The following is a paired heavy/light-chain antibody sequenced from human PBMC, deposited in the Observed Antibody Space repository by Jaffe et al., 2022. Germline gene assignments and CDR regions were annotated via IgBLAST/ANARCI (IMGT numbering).Heavy chain of an antibody. CDR3: AHRYDFDYYFGY. J-gene: IGHJ4*02. D-gene: IGHD3-9*01. CDR2: IFWNDDK. CDR1: GFSLRPSGRG. Sequence: QIALKESGPTLVKPTQTLTLTCTFSGFSLRPSGRGVGWIRQPPGKALEWLALIFWNDDKRYSPSLRSRLTISKDTSKNQVVLTMTNMDPVDTATYYCAHRYDFDYYFGYWGPGTLVTVSS. V-gene: IGHV2-5*01.
Light chain of an antibody. CDR3: SSYAGSNNLEV. J-gene: IGLJ2*01. CDR2: EVS. Sequence: QSALTQPPSASGSPGQSVTISCTGTSSDVGYYNYVSWYQQHPGKAPKIMIYEVSKRPSGVPDRFSGSKSGNTASLTVSGLQAEDEADYYCSSYAGSNNLEVFGGGTKLTVL. CDR1: SSDVGYYNY. V-gene: IGLV2-8*01.